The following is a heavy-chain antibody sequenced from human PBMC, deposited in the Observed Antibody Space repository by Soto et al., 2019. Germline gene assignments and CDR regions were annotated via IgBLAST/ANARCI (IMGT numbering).Heavy chain of an antibody. CDR2: IYYSGST. D-gene: IGHD3-22*01. Sequence: SLTCTVSGGSISSYYWSWIRQPPGKGLEWIGYIYYSGSTNYNPSLKSRVTISVDTSKNQFSLKLSSVTAADTAVYYCAREGDYYDSSGLVDAFDIWGQGTMVTV. CDR1: GGSISSYY. V-gene: IGHV4-59*01. J-gene: IGHJ3*02. CDR3: AREGDYYDSSGLVDAFDI.